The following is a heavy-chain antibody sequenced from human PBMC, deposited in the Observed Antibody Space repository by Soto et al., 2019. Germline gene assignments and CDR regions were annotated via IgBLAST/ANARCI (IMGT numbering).Heavy chain of an antibody. CDR1: GYTFTSYD. D-gene: IGHD3-10*01. CDR3: ARGPMVRGVMGTNWFDP. Sequence: QVPLVQSGAEVKKPGASVKVSCKASGYTFTSYDINWVRQATGQGLEWMGWMNPNSGNTGYAQKFQGRVTMTRNTSISTAYMELSSLRSEDTAVYYCARGPMVRGVMGTNWFDPWGQGTLVTVSS. V-gene: IGHV1-8*01. J-gene: IGHJ5*02. CDR2: MNPNSGNT.